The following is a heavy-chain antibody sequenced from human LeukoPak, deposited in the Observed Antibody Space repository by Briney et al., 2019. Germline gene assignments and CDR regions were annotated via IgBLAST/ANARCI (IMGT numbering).Heavy chain of an antibody. V-gene: IGHV1-18*01. J-gene: IGHJ6*02. CDR1: GYTFTSYG. D-gene: IGHD6-19*01. CDR2: ISAYNGNT. CDR3: AREKWYSSGWYDCYGMDV. Sequence: ASVKVSCKASGYTFTSYGISWVRQAPGQGLEWMGWISAYNGNTNYAQKLQGRVTMTTDTSTSTAYMELRSLRSDDTAVYYCAREKWYSSGWYDCYGMDVWGQGTTVTVSS.